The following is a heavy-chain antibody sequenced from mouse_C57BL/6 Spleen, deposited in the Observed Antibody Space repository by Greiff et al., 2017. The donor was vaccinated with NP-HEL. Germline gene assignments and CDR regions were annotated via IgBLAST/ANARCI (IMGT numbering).Heavy chain of an antibody. J-gene: IGHJ3*01. CDR1: GYTFTSYW. CDR3: ARGDYGSSPWFAY. D-gene: IGHD1-1*01. Sequence: VQLQQPGAELVKPGASVKMSCKASGYTFTSYWITWVKQRPGQGLEWIGDIYPGSGSTNYNEKFKSKATLTVDTSSSTVYMQLSSLTSEDSAVYYCARGDYGSSPWFAYWGQGTLVTVSA. CDR2: IYPGSGST. V-gene: IGHV1-55*01.